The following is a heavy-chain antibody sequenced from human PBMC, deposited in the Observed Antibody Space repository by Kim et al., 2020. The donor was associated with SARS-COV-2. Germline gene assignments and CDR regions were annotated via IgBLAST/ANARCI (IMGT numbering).Heavy chain of an antibody. D-gene: IGHD3-3*01. CDR1: GFTFSSFA. CDR2: ISFSDGST. V-gene: IGHV3-23*01. Sequence: GGSLRLSCAASGFTFSSFAMSWVRQAPEKELEWVSSISFSDGSTYYADSVKGRFTISRDNSKNTLYLQMNSLRAEDTAVYYCAKDLYFGDGDNFDSWGQGPLVTVSS. CDR3: AKDLYFGDGDNFDS. J-gene: IGHJ4*02.